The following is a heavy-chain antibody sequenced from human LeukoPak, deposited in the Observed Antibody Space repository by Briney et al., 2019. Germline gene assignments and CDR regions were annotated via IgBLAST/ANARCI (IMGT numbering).Heavy chain of an antibody. J-gene: IGHJ4*02. D-gene: IGHD3-22*01. Sequence: SQTLSLTCTVSGGSISSGSYYWSWIRQPAGKGLEWIGRIYTSGSTNYNPSLKSRVTISLDTSKNQFSLKLSSVTAADTAVYYCARQSYDRGPGHFDYWGRGTLVTVSS. V-gene: IGHV4-61*02. CDR1: GGSISSGSYY. CDR2: IYTSGST. CDR3: ARQSYDRGPGHFDY.